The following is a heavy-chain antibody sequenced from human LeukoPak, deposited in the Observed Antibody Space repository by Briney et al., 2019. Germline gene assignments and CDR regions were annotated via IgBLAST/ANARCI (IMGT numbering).Heavy chain of an antibody. D-gene: IGHD3-10*01. CDR3: ARGFWGDYMDV. CDR2: IHYSGST. CDR1: GGSISSYY. V-gene: IGHV4-59*01. Sequence: KPSETLSLTCTVSGGSISSYYWNWIRQSPGKGLEWIGYIHYSGSTNYNPSLKSRVTISADTSKNQYSLKLISVTAADTAVYYCARGFWGDYMDVWGKGTTVTVSS. J-gene: IGHJ6*03.